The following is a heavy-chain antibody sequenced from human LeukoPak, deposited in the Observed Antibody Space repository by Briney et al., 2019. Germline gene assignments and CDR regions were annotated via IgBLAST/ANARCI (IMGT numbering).Heavy chain of an antibody. J-gene: IGHJ4*02. CDR3: ARQGWDGPFFDF. V-gene: IGHV5-51*01. D-gene: IGHD1-26*01. CDR2: IYPDNFDT. CDR1: GYRFTTYW. Sequence: GESLKITCKASGYRFTTYWIGWMRQMPGKGLEWMGIIYPDNFDTRYGPSFRGQVTISADKSIGTAYLQWTSLKASDTARYYCARQGWDGPFFDFWGQRILVTVSS.